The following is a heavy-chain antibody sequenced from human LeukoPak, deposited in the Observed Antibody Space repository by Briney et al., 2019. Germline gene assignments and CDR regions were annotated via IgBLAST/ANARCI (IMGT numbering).Heavy chain of an antibody. J-gene: IGHJ4*02. Sequence: GASVKVSCKASGYTFTSYGISWVRQAPGQGLEWMGWISAYNGNTNYAQKLQGRVTMPTDTSTSKAYLEPRSQRPDDTAVHYCLRDGDSSGYAFEYGGQGTLVTVSS. CDR1: GYTFTSYG. CDR3: LRDGDSSGYAFEY. V-gene: IGHV1-18*01. D-gene: IGHD3-22*01. CDR2: ISAYNGNT.